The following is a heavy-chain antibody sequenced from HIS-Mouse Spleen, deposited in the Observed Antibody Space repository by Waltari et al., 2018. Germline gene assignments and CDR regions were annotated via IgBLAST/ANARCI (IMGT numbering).Heavy chain of an antibody. J-gene: IGHJ2*01. CDR3: AREIPYSSSWYDWYFDL. CDR1: GRPIRSTSSS. D-gene: IGHD6-13*01. CDR2: IYYSGST. V-gene: IGHV4-39*07. Sequence: QLQLQESGPGLVKPSETLSLTCPVPGRPIRSTSSSWGWIRQPPGKGLEWIGCIYYSGSTYYNPSLKSRVTISVDTSKNQFSLKLSSVTAADTAVYYCAREIPYSSSWYDWYFDLWGRGTLVTVSS.